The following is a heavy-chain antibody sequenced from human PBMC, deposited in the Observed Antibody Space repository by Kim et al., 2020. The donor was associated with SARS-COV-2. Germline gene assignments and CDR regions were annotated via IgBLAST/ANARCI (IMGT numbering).Heavy chain of an antibody. Sequence: SVKVSCKASGDTFSNYAITWVRQAPGQGLEWMGRIIPALGLVNYAQKFQGRVTITADKSTSTAYMELSSLGSEDTAVYYCAASYYDILTGSLYKWFDPW. CDR1: GDTFSNYA. V-gene: IGHV1-69*04. D-gene: IGHD3-9*01. J-gene: IGHJ5*02. CDR3: AASYYDILTGSLYKWFDP. CDR2: IIPALGLV.